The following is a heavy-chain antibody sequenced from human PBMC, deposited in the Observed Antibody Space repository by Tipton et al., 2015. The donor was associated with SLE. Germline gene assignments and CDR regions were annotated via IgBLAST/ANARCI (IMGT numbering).Heavy chain of an antibody. CDR2: IYYSGST. CDR3: ARCLGWSGDYYYAYDF. D-gene: IGHD3-3*01. CDR1: GGSISSSSYY. Sequence: TLSLTCTVSGGSISSSSYYWGWIRQPPGKGLEWIGRIYYSGSTYYNPSLKRRFTISEDTPKNQFSLNLSSVTAADTAVYYCARCLGWSGDYYYAYDFWGQGTMVTVSS. J-gene: IGHJ3*01. V-gene: IGHV4-39*01.